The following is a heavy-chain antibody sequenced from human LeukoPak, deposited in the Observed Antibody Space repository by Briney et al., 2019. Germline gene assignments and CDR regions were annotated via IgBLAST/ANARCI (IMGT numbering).Heavy chain of an antibody. CDR2: IYSGGSA. V-gene: IGHV3-66*02. CDR1: GFTVSSNY. Sequence: GYLRLYCAASGFTVSSNYMHWVRQAPGKGLEWGSVIYSGGSAYYADSVKGRFTTSRDNSKNTLYLQMNSLRAEDTAVYDCARDGGRYRDGYNFECWGQGTLVTVSS. CDR3: ARDGGRYRDGYNFEC. D-gene: IGHD5-24*01. J-gene: IGHJ4*02.